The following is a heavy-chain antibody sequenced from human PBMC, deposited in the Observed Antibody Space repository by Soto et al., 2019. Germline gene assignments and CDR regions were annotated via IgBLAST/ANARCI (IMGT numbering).Heavy chain of an antibody. CDR3: ARGRYLDY. V-gene: IGHV1-18*01. CDR2: ISAYNANT. Sequence: QVHLVQSGAEVKKPGASVKVSCKASGYTFTTYGIAWVRQAPGQGLEWMGWISAYNANTDYAQRLQGRVTITTDTSTSTAHMELRSLRFDDTAVYYCARGRYLDYWGQGTLVTVSS. CDR1: GYTFTTYG. J-gene: IGHJ4*02. D-gene: IGHD1-26*01.